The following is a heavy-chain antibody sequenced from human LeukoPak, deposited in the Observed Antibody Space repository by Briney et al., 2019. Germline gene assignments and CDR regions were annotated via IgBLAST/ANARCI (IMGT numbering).Heavy chain of an antibody. CDR1: GFTFSSYA. D-gene: IGHD3-9*01. CDR2: ISYDGSNK. CDR3: ARGGDILTGYRYFDY. V-gene: IGHV3-30-3*01. J-gene: IGHJ4*02. Sequence: GRSVRLSYAASGFTFSSYAMHWVRQAPGKGLEWVAVISYDGSNKYYADSVKGRFTISRDNSKNTLYLQMNSLRAEDTAVYYCARGGDILTGYRYFDYWGQGTLVTVSS.